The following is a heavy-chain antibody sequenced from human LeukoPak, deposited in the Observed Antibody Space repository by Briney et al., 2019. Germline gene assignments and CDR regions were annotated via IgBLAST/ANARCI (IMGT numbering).Heavy chain of an antibody. D-gene: IGHD3-10*01. Sequence: PGGSLRLSCAASGFTFSSYGMHWVRQAPGKGLEWVAVISHDGSNKYYADSVKGRFTISRDNSKNTLYLQMNSLRAEETAVYYCAKDRYGSGSYYPVGSGFDPWGQGTLVTVSS. CDR2: ISHDGSNK. CDR3: AKDRYGSGSYYPVGSGFDP. CDR1: GFTFSSYG. J-gene: IGHJ5*02. V-gene: IGHV3-30*18.